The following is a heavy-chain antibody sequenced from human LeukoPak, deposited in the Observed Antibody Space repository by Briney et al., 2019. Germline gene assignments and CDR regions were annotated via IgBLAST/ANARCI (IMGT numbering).Heavy chain of an antibody. CDR1: GFTFDDYA. CDR2: IRWNSGNI. V-gene: IGHV3-9*01. CDR3: ARDLRSSGYYAFDY. Sequence: GGSLRLSCAASGFTFDDYAMHWVRQAPGKGLEWVSGIRWNSGNIGYADSVKGRFTISRDNAKHSLYLQMNSLRAEDTAVYYCARDLRSSGYYAFDYWGQGTLVTVSS. D-gene: IGHD3-22*01. J-gene: IGHJ4*02.